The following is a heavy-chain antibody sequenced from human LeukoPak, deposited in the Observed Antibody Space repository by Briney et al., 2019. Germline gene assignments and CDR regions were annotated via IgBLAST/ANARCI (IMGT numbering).Heavy chain of an antibody. Sequence: GESLKISCKGSGYSFANYWIAWVHQMPGKGLEWMGIIYPGDSDTRYSPSFQGQVTISADKSITTAYLQWSSLKASDTAMYYCARRAYSGYADFDYWGQGTLVTVSS. CDR3: ARRAYSGYADFDY. CDR1: GYSFANYW. D-gene: IGHD5-12*01. V-gene: IGHV5-51*07. J-gene: IGHJ4*02. CDR2: IYPGDSDT.